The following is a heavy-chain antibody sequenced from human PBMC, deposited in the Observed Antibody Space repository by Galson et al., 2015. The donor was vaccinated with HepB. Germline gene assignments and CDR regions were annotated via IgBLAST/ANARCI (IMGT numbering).Heavy chain of an antibody. V-gene: IGHV3-23*01. CDR2: ISNSGGIT. CDR1: GFTFSSYA. CDR3: VKDRTAVPEHYFDY. D-gene: IGHD6-19*01. J-gene: IGHJ4*02. Sequence: SLRLSCAASGFTFSSYAMSWVRQAPGKGLEWVSVISNSGGITYYTDSVKGRFTILRDNSKNILYLQMNSLRADDTAVYYCVKDRTAVPEHYFDYWGQGTLVTVSS.